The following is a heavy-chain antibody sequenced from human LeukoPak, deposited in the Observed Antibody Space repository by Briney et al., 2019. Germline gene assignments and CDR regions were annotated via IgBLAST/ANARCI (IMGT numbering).Heavy chain of an antibody. CDR2: IYYSGST. CDR3: ARETLDFRYNNKEPWPHMDV. D-gene: IGHD3-3*01. J-gene: IGHJ6*03. Sequence: SETLSLTCTVSGGSISSSSYYWGWVRQPPGEGLEWIGSIYYSGSTYYNPSLKSRVTMSVDTSKNQFSLKLSSVTAADTAVYYCARETLDFRYNNKEPWPHMDVWGKGTTVTVSS. CDR1: GGSISSSSYY. V-gene: IGHV4-39*07.